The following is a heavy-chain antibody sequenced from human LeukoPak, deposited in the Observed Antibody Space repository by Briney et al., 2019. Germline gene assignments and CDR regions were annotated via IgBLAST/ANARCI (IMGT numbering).Heavy chain of an antibody. D-gene: IGHD2-21*02. J-gene: IGHJ2*01. V-gene: IGHV4-4*07. Sequence: SETLSLTCTVSGGSISSYYWSWIRQPAGKGLEWIGRIYTSGSTNYNPSLKSRVTMSVDTSKNQFSLKLSSVTAADTAVYYCARDQYCDGDCLWCFDLWGRGTLVTVSS. CDR3: ARDQYCDGDCLWCFDL. CDR1: GGSISSYY. CDR2: IYTSGST.